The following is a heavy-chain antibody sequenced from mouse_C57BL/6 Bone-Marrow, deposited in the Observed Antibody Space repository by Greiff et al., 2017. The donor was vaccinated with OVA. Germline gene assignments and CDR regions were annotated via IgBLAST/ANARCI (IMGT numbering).Heavy chain of an antibody. D-gene: IGHD1-1*01. Sequence: EVQLQESVAELVRPGASVKLSCTASGFNIKNTYMHWVKQRPEQGLEWIGRIDPANGNTKYAPKFQGKATITADTSSNTAYLQLSSLTSEDTAIYYCARGRITTVVAYYFDYWGQGTTLTVSS. CDR2: IDPANGNT. CDR3: ARGRITTVVAYYFDY. CDR1: GFNIKNTY. J-gene: IGHJ2*01. V-gene: IGHV14-3*01.